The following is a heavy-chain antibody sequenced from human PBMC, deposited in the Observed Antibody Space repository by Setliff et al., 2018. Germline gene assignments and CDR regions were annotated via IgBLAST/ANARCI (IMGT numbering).Heavy chain of an antibody. Sequence: SETLSLTCTVSGGSVGGGSYYWSWIRQPAGKGLEWIGLIQNTGNTNYNPSLQSRVTISMDTSKNQFSLKMTSVTAADTAMYYCAGTHGGDYAFDIWGQGRVVTVSS. CDR1: GGSVGGGSYY. CDR2: IQNTGNT. CDR3: AGTHGGDYAFDI. D-gene: IGHD3-16*01. J-gene: IGHJ3*02. V-gene: IGHV4-61*02.